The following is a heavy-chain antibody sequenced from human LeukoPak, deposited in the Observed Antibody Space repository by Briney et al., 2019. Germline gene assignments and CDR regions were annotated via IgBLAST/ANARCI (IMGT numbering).Heavy chain of an antibody. J-gene: IGHJ5*02. D-gene: IGHD4-17*01. CDR3: ARDRGYGDSLGWFDP. V-gene: IGHV1-46*01. CDR2: INPSGGST. CDR1: GYTFTSYY. Sequence: ASVKVSCKASGYTFTSYYMHWVRQAPGQGLEWMGIINPSGGSTSYAQKFQGRVTMTRDTSTSTVCMELSSLRSEDTAVYYCARDRGYGDSLGWFDPWGQGTLVTVSS.